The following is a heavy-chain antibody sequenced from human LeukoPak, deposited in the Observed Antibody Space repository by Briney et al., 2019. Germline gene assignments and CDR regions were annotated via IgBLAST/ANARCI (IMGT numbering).Heavy chain of an antibody. D-gene: IGHD3-3*01. CDR3: ARSGYDFWSGYYGDYYYMDV. CDR2: IYPGDSDT. Sequence: GESLKISCKGSGYSFTSYWIGWVRQMPGKGREWMGIIYPGDSDTRYSPSFQGQVTISADKSISTAYLQWSSLKASDTAMYYCARSGYDFWSGYYGDYYYMDVWGKGTTVTVSS. J-gene: IGHJ6*03. CDR1: GYSFTSYW. V-gene: IGHV5-51*01.